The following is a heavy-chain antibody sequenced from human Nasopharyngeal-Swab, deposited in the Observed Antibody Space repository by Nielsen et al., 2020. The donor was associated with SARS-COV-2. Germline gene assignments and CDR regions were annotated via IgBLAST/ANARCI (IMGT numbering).Heavy chain of an antibody. CDR3: ASLAGTMVRGVIPHRYYYYGMDV. J-gene: IGHJ6*02. Sequence: SETLSLTCTVSGGSISSYYWSWIRQPPGKGLEWIGYIYYSGSTNYNPSLKSQVTISVDTSKNQFSLKLSSVTAADTAVYYCASLAGTMVRGVIPHRYYYYGMDVWGQGTTVTVSS. CDR2: IYYSGST. D-gene: IGHD3-10*01. V-gene: IGHV4-59*01. CDR1: GGSISSYY.